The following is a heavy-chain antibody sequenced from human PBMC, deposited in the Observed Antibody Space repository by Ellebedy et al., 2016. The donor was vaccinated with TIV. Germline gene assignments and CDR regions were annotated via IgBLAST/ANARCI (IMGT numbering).Heavy chain of an antibody. CDR1: GFSFRDYY. D-gene: IGHD2-15*01. CDR3: ARARRYYSGNNSPEPYYYYYGMDV. Sequence: GESLKISCAASGFSFRDYYMNWIRQAPGKGLEWVSYISSSSRINPNYADSVKRRFTISIDNAKNSLYLQMNSLRAEDTTVYFCARARRYYSGNNSPEPYYYYYGMDVWGQGTTVTVSS. V-gene: IGHV3-11*06. CDR2: ISSSSRINP. J-gene: IGHJ6*02.